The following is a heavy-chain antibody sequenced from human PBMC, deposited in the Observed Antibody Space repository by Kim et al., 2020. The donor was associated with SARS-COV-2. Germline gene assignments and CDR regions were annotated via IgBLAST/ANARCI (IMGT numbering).Heavy chain of an antibody. V-gene: IGHV6-1*01. J-gene: IGHJ6*02. CDR2: TYYRSKWYN. D-gene: IGHD6-13*01. Sequence: SQTLSLTCAISGDSVSSNSAAWNWIRQSPSRGLEWLGRTYYRSKWYNDYAVSVKSRITINPDTSKNQFSLQLNSVTPEDTAVYYCARDQSFFGSSPTLYYSYYGMDVWGQGTTVTVSS. CDR3: ARDQSFFGSSPTLYYSYYGMDV. CDR1: GDSVSSNSAA.